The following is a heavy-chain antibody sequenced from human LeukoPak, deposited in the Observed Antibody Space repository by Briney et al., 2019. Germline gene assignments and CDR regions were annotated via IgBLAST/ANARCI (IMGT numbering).Heavy chain of an antibody. V-gene: IGHV3-7*01. Sequence: GGSLRLSCAASGFTFSNAWMSWVRQAPGKGLEWVASIKREASATYYVDSVKGRFTVSRDNAKNSLYLQMNSLRAEDTAVYYCARGRVPSRYFDYWGQGNLVTISS. CDR3: ARGRVPSRYFDY. CDR2: IKREASAT. CDR1: GFTFSNAW. J-gene: IGHJ4*02.